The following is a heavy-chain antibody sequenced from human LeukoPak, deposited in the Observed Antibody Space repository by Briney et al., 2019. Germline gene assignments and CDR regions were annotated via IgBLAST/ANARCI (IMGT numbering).Heavy chain of an antibody. Sequence: SETLSLTCTISGGSISRSSYYWGWIRQPPGKGLEWIGSIYYSGSTYYNPSLKSRVTISVDTSKNQFSLKLSSVTAADTAVYYCARDTPGGYDFWWFDPWGQGTLVTVSS. D-gene: IGHD5-12*01. CDR2: IYYSGST. CDR1: GGSISRSSYY. V-gene: IGHV4-39*07. CDR3: ARDTPGGYDFWWFDP. J-gene: IGHJ5*02.